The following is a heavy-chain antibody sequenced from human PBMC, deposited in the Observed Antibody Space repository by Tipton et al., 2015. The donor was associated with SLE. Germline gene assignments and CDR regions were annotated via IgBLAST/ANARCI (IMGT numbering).Heavy chain of an antibody. CDR2: ISSSSSYI. D-gene: IGHD3-10*01. V-gene: IGHV3-21*01. J-gene: IGHJ3*02. Sequence: APGKGLEWVSSISSSSSYIYYADSVKGRFTISRDNAKNSLYLQMNSLRAEDTAVYYCASQGGSGEFDAFDIWGQGTMVTVSS. CDR3: ASQGGSGEFDAFDI.